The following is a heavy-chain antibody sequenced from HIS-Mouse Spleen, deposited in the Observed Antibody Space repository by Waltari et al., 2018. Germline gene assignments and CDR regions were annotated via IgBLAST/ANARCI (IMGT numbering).Heavy chain of an antibody. V-gene: IGHV3-23*01. J-gene: IGHJ4*02. CDR3: AKEAPKIYYDSSGYLDY. D-gene: IGHD3-22*01. Sequence: SVKGRFTISRDNSKNTLYLQMNSRRAEDTAVYYCAKEAPKIYYDSSGYLDYWGQGTLVTVSS.